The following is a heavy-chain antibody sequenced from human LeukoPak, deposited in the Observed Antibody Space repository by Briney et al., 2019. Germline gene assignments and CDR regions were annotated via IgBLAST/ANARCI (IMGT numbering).Heavy chain of an antibody. D-gene: IGHD3-9*01. CDR3: AKMNVLTGCYTPNFDF. J-gene: IGHJ4*02. V-gene: IGHV3-23*01. CDR1: GFTFSSYA. CDR2: VSGSGSST. Sequence: GGSLRLSCAASGFTFSSYAMSWVRQAPRKGLEWVSVVSGSGSSTDYADSVKGRFTISRDNSKNTLYLQMSSLSAEDTAVYYCAKMNVLTGCYTPNFDFWGQGTLVTVSS.